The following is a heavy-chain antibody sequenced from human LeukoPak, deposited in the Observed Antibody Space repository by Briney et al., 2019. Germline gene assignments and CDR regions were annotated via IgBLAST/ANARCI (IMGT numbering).Heavy chain of an antibody. J-gene: IGHJ5*02. Sequence: GGSLRLSCAASGFTFSSYGMHWVRQAPGEGLEWVAMISYDGTNKYYADSVKGRFTISRDDSKNTLYLQMNSLRAEDTAVYYCAKDFMIRGVIMSDWFDPWGQGTLVTVSS. D-gene: IGHD3-10*01. CDR1: GFTFSSYG. CDR3: AKDFMIRGVIMSDWFDP. CDR2: ISYDGTNK. V-gene: IGHV3-30*18.